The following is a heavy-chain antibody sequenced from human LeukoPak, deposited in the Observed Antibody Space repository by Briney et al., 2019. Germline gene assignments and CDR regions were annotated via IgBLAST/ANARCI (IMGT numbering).Heavy chain of an antibody. J-gene: IGHJ4*02. CDR2: ISGGGGST. CDR3: AKDHFSRPRSEDY. D-gene: IGHD2/OR15-2a*01. CDR1: GFTSSSYA. Sequence: GGSLRLSCAASGFTSSSYAMTWVRQAPGKGLEWVSGISGGGGSTYYADSVKGRFTISRDNSKNTLYLQMNSLRAEDTAVYYCAKDHFSRPRSEDYWGQGTLVTVSS. V-gene: IGHV3-23*01.